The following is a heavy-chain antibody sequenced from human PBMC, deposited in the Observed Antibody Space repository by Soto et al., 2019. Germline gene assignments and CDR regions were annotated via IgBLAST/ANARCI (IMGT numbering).Heavy chain of an antibody. Sequence: SGPTLVNPTQPLTLTCTFSGFSLSTSGMCVSWIRQPPGKALEWLARIDWDDDKYYSTSLKTRLTISKDTSKNQVVLTMTNMDPVDTATYYCARIPGGRTYYYDNTGALDYCGQGILVTVSS. V-gene: IGHV2-70*11. CDR1: GFSLSTSGMC. J-gene: IGHJ4*02. D-gene: IGHD3-22*01. CDR3: ARIPGGRTYYYDNTGALDY. CDR2: IDWDDDK.